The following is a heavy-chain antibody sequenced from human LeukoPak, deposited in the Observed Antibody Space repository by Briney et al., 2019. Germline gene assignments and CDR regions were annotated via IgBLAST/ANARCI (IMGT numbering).Heavy chain of an antibody. Sequence: GASVKVSCKASGGTFSSYAISWVRQAPGQGLEWMGGIIPIFGTANYAQKFQGRVTIAADESTSTAYMELSSLRSEDTAVYYCARGSGSYEPIDYWGQGTLVTVSS. CDR3: ARGSGSYEPIDY. V-gene: IGHV1-69*13. CDR2: IIPIFGTA. D-gene: IGHD1-26*01. CDR1: GGTFSSYA. J-gene: IGHJ4*02.